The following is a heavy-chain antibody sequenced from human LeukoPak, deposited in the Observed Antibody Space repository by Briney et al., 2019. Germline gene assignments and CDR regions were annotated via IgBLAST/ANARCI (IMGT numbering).Heavy chain of an antibody. D-gene: IGHD2-2*01. CDR1: GFTFSGYD. J-gene: IGHJ4*02. Sequence: PGGSLTLSCAASGFTFSGYDMSWVRQAPGKGLEWVSGIIDSGGSTYYADSVKGRFTISRDNSKNTLYLQMNSLRAEDTAIYYCARACGSNSCYVAVYWGRGTLVTVSS. V-gene: IGHV3-23*01. CDR3: ARACGSNSCYVAVY. CDR2: IIDSGGST.